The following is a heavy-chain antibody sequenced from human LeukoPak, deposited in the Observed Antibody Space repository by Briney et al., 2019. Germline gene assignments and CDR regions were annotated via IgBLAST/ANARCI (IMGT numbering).Heavy chain of an antibody. Sequence: PGGSLRLSCAASGFTFSDYYMSWIRQAPGKGLEWVSYISSSSSYTNYADSVKGRFTISRGNAKNSLYLQMNSLRAEDTAVYYCARARHYDSSGSNLFDYWGQGTLVTVSS. D-gene: IGHD3-22*01. V-gene: IGHV3-11*06. CDR3: ARARHYDSSGSNLFDY. J-gene: IGHJ4*02. CDR2: ISSSSSYT. CDR1: GFTFSDYY.